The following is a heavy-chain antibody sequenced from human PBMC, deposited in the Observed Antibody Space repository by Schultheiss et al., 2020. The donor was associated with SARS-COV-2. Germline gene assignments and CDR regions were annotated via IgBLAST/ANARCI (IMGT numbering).Heavy chain of an antibody. V-gene: IGHV3-73*01. D-gene: IGHD4-17*01. CDR3: TFPSPVTSAFDY. CDR2: IRSKANSYAT. CDR1: GFTFSNVW. Sequence: GGSLRLSCAASGFTFSNVWMNWVRQAPGKGLEWVGRIRSKANSYATAYAASVKGRFTISRDDSKNTAYLQMNSLKTEDTAVYYCTFPSPVTSAFDYWGQGTLVTVSS. J-gene: IGHJ4*02.